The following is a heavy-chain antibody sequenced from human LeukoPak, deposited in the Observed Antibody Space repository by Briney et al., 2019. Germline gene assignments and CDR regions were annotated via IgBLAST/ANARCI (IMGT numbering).Heavy chain of an antibody. D-gene: IGHD3-3*01. V-gene: IGHV4-34*01. J-gene: IGHJ4*02. Sequence: SETLSLTCTVYGESFNVYFWSWIRQPPGKGLEWIGEINHIGRTNSDPSVKSRVTMSIDTSKNQFSLKLTSVSAADTAVYYCARGYEGYLDYWGQGTLVTVSS. CDR2: INHIGRT. CDR3: ARGYEGYLDY. CDR1: GESFNVYF.